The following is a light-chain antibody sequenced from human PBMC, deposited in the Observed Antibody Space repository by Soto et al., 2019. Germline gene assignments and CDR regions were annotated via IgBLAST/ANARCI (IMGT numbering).Light chain of an antibody. V-gene: IGKV3-20*01. Sequence: EIVLTQSPGTLSLSPGEGATLSCRAGQSVSSSYLAWYQQKPGQAPRLLIYAASSLQSGVPSRFSGSGSGTDFTLTISSLQPEDFAIYYCQQANIFPLSFGGGTKVDIK. CDR3: QQANIFPLS. J-gene: IGKJ4*01. CDR1: QSVSSSY. CDR2: AAS.